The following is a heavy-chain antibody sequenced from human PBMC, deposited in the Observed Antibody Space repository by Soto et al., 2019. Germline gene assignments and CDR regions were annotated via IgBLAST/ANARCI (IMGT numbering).Heavy chain of an antibody. CDR2: ISASGGST. CDR1: GSTFSRYA. D-gene: IGHD1-1*01. V-gene: IGHV3-23*01. Sequence: PGGSLRLSCAASGSTFSRYAMNWVRQSPGKGLEWVSGISASGGSTYYADFVKGRITISRDNSKNTLYLQMSSLRSEDTAVYYCVKDQCTNCPPGYYYYGMDVWGQGTTVTVSS. CDR3: VKDQCTNCPPGYYYYGMDV. J-gene: IGHJ6*02.